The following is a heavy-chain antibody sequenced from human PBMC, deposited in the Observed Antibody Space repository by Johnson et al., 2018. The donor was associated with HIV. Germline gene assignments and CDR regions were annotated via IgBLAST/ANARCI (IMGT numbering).Heavy chain of an antibody. D-gene: IGHD5-18*01. CDR2: IKSKADGGTT. Sequence: MQLVESGGGLVKPGGSLRLSCAASGFTFSNAWMSWVRQAPGKGLEWVGRIKSKADGGTTDYAAPVKGRFTISRDDSKNTLYLQMNSLKTEDTAVYYCTTDKQLWLTVDIWGQGTMVTVSS. J-gene: IGHJ3*02. CDR3: TTDKQLWLTVDI. V-gene: IGHV3-15*01. CDR1: GFTFSNAW.